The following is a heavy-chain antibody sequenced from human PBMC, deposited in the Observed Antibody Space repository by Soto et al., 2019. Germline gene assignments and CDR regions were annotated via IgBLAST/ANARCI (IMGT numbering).Heavy chain of an antibody. D-gene: IGHD4-17*01. CDR2: INAYNGNT. CDR3: ARDRVTVTFFDDYYGMDV. J-gene: IGHJ6*02. Sequence: ASVKVSCKASGYTFTSYAMHWVRHAPGQRLEWMGWINAYNGNTDYAQKLQGRVTMTTDTSTSTAYMELRSLRSDDTAVYYCARDRVTVTFFDDYYGMDVWGQGTTVTVSS. CDR1: GYTFTSYA. V-gene: IGHV1-18*01.